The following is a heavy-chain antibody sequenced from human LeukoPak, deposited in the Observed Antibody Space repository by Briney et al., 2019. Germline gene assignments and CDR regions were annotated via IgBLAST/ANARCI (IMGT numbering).Heavy chain of an antibody. D-gene: IGHD4-17*01. J-gene: IGHJ4*02. CDR2: ISYDGSNK. CDR1: GFPFSSYA. V-gene: IGHV3-30-3*01. CDR3: ARETGSAVGSTDFDY. Sequence: GGSLRPPCEASGFPFSSYAMHWVRQAPGKGLEWVADISYDGSNKYYADSVKGRFTIPRDNSKNTLYLQMNSLRAEDTAVYYCARETGSAVGSTDFDYWGQGTLVTVSS.